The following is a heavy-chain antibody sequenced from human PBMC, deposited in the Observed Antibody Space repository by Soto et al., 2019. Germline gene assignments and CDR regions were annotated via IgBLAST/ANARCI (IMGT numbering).Heavy chain of an antibody. CDR2: ITVGSSHI. CDR3: SRSPEVGVRGAY. D-gene: IGHD3-16*01. Sequence: XGSLRLSCTGSGFPFSAYNINWVRQAPGKGLEWVSSITVGSSHIYQPNSMKGRFTISRDDAKNSVYLQIDSLRDEDTALYYCSRSPEVGVRGAYWGQGTLVTVSS. CDR1: GFPFSAYN. V-gene: IGHV3-21*01. J-gene: IGHJ4*02.